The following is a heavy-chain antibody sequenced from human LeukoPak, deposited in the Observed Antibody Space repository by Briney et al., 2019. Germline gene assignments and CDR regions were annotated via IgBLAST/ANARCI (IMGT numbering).Heavy chain of an antibody. V-gene: IGHV3-30-3*01. CDR2: ISYDGSNK. CDR1: GFTFSTYV. Sequence: PGGSLRLSCAASGFTFSTYVIHWVRQAPGKGLEWVAVISYDGSNKYYADSVKGRFTISRDNAMNSLYLQMNSLRVEDTAVYYCARERAFDIWGQGTMVTVSS. CDR3: ARERAFDI. J-gene: IGHJ3*02.